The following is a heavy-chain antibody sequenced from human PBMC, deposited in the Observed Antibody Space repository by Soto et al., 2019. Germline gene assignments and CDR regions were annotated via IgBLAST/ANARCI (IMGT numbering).Heavy chain of an antibody. CDR1: GFTFDDYA. V-gene: IGHV3-9*01. CDR3: AKDLTDFWSGRPTMDV. D-gene: IGHD3-3*01. Sequence: GGSLRLSCAASGFTFDDYAMHWVRQAPGKGLEWVSGISWNSGSIGYADSVKGRFTISRDNAKNSLYLQMNSLRAEDTALYYCAKDLTDFWSGRPTMDVWGQGTTVTVSS. J-gene: IGHJ6*02. CDR2: ISWNSGSI.